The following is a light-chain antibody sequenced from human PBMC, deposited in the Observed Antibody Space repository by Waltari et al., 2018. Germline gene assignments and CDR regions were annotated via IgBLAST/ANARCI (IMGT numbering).Light chain of an antibody. CDR3: QKYESLPAT. J-gene: IGKJ1*01. V-gene: IGKV3-20*01. Sequence: EIVLTQSPGTLSLSPGESATLSCRASQSIGIYLAWYQQKPGQAPRLLMYPASSSSAVVLVWCCVSGSGTDFSLTCSRLEPEDFAVYYCQKYESLPATFGQGTKVEIK. CDR1: QSIGIY. CDR2: PAS.